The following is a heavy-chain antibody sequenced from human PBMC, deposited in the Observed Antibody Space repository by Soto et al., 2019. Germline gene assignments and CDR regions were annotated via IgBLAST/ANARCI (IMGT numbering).Heavy chain of an antibody. CDR1: GFTLSNTG. D-gene: IGHD6-13*01. Sequence: QVQLVESGGGVVQPGTSLRLFCVVSGFTLSNTGVHWVRQAPGKGLEWVAMISHDGFSQHYVDSVRGRLTISRDNSKNTIYLQMDSLRPEDTSVYYCAKDWGSSGWFNGFDSWGQGTLVIVSS. V-gene: IGHV3-30*18. CDR3: AKDWGSSGWFNGFDS. J-gene: IGHJ5*01. CDR2: ISHDGFSQ.